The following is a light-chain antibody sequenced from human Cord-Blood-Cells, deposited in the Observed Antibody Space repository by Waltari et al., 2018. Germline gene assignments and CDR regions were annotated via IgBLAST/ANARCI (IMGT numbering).Light chain of an antibody. CDR2: EGS. Sequence: QSALTQPASVSGSPGQSITISCTGTRSDVGSYNLVSWYQQHPGKAPKLMIYEGSKRPSGVSNRFSGSKSGNTASLTTSGLQAEDEADYYCCSYAGSSTLVFGGGTKLTVL. V-gene: IGLV2-23*01. J-gene: IGLJ2*01. CDR3: CSYAGSSTLV. CDR1: RSDVGSYNL.